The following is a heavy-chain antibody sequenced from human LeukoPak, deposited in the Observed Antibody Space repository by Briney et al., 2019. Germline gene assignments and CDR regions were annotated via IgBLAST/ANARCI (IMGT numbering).Heavy chain of an antibody. D-gene: IGHD7-27*01. CDR1: GFTFSDYY. CDR3: ARVGGTGDGVY. Sequence: PGRSLRLSCAASGFTFSDYYMSWIRQAHGKGLEWVSYISSSSSYTNYADSVKGRLTISRDNAKNSLYLQMNSLRAEDTAVYYCARVGGTGDGVYWGQGTLVTVSS. J-gene: IGHJ4*02. CDR2: ISSSSSYT. V-gene: IGHV3-11*05.